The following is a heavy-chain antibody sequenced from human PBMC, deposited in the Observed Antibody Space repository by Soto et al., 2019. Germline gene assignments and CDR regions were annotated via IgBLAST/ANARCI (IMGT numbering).Heavy chain of an antibody. CDR2: ISAYNGNT. CDR1: GYTFTSYG. D-gene: IGHD2-15*01. CDR3: ARDLARYCSGGSCYPRRHGMDV. V-gene: IGHV1-18*01. J-gene: IGHJ6*02. Sequence: ASVKVSCKASGYTFTSYGISWVRQAPGQGLEWMGWISAYNGNTNYAQKLQGRVTMTTDTSTSTAYMELRSLRSDDTAVYYCARDLARYCSGGSCYPRRHGMDVWGQGTKVTV.